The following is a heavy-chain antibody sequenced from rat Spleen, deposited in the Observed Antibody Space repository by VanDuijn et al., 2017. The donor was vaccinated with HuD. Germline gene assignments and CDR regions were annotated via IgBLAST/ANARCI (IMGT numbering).Heavy chain of an antibody. CDR3: ATLPYYGGIPFDF. V-gene: IGHV5-29*01. Sequence: EVQLVESGGGLVQPGRSLKLSCVASGFTFNNYWMTWIRQAPAKGLEWVATINYDGRSTFYRDSVRGRFTISRDNAKSILYLQMDSLRSEDTATYYCATLPYYGGIPFDFWGQGVMVTVSS. J-gene: IGHJ2*01. CDR1: GFTFNNYW. CDR2: INYDGRST. D-gene: IGHD1-11*01.